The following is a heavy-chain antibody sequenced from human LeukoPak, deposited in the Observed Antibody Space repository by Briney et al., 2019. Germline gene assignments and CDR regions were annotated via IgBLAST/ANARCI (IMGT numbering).Heavy chain of an antibody. CDR3: ARGEWSDYPNWFDP. CDR2: IYYSGST. J-gene: IGHJ5*02. Sequence: PSETLSLTCTVSGGSISSYYWSWIRQPPGKGLEWIGYIYYSGSTNYNPSLKSRVTISVDTSKNQFSLKLSSVTAADTAVYYCARGEWSDYPNWFDPWGQGTLVTVSS. D-gene: IGHD1-26*01. V-gene: IGHV4-59*01. CDR1: GGSISSYY.